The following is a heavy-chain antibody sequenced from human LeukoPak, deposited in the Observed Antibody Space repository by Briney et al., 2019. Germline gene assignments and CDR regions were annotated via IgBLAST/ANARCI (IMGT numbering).Heavy chain of an antibody. J-gene: IGHJ5*02. CDR1: GYTFSSYG. Sequence: ASVKVSCKASGYTFSSYGISWVRQAPGQGLEWMGWISGYTGNTNYAQNLQGRVTMTTDTSTSTAYMGLRSLRSDDTALYYCARSSWFGGRSEWRWFDPWGQGTLVTVSS. D-gene: IGHD3-10*01. V-gene: IGHV1-18*01. CDR2: ISGYTGNT. CDR3: ARSSWFGGRSEWRWFDP.